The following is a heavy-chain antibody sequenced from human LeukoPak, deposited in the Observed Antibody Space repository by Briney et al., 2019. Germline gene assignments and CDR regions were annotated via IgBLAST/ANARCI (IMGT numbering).Heavy chain of an antibody. J-gene: IGHJ4*02. CDR2: ISAYNGNT. V-gene: IGHV1-18*01. CDR3: ARTGPVVPATRFDY. Sequence: GASVKVSCKASGYTFTGYGVSWVRQAPGQGLEWMGWISAYNGNTNHAQKLQGRVTMTTDTSTSTAYMELRSLRSDDTAVYYCARTGPVVPATRFDYWGQGTLVTVSS. CDR1: GYTFTGYG. D-gene: IGHD2-15*01.